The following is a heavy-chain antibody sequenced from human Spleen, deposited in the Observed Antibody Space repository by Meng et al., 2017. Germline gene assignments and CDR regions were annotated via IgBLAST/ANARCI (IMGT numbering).Heavy chain of an antibody. D-gene: IGHD2-15*01. V-gene: IGHV3-48*03. CDR1: GFTFSSYE. J-gene: IGHJ4*02. Sequence: GESLKISCAASGFTFSSYEMNWVRQAPGKGLEWVSYISSSGSTIYYADSVKGRFTISRDNASNSLYLQMNSLRAEDTAVYYCARGRRQYCRAGHCYSVDEKYYFDYWGQGILVTVSS. CDR2: ISSSGSTI. CDR3: ARGRRQYCRAGHCYSVDEKYYFDY.